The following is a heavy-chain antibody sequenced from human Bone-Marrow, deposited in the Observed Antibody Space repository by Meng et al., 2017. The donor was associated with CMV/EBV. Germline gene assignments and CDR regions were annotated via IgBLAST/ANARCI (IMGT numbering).Heavy chain of an antibody. Sequence: ASVKVSCKASGYTFTSYGISWVRQAPGQGLEWMGWISAYNGNTNYAQKLQGRVTMTTDTSTSTAYMELSSLRSEDTAVYYCASPHEDIVVVPARGYYGLDVWGQGTTVTVSS. J-gene: IGHJ6*02. CDR1: GYTFTSYG. V-gene: IGHV1-18*01. CDR2: ISAYNGNT. CDR3: ASPHEDIVVVPARGYYGLDV. D-gene: IGHD2-2*01.